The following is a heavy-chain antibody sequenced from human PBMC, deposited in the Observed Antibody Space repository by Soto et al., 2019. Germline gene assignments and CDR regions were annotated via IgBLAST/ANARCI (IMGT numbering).Heavy chain of an antibody. CDR3: ARGRFSDYYDSSGYFDY. Sequence: QVQLQESGPGLVKPSQTLSLTCTVSGGSISSGGYYWSWIRQHPGKGLEWIGYIYYSGSTYYNPSLKSRVTISVDTSKNQFSLKLSSVTAADTAVYYCARGRFSDYYDSSGYFDYWGQGTLVTVSS. J-gene: IGHJ4*02. CDR2: IYYSGST. D-gene: IGHD3-22*01. V-gene: IGHV4-31*03. CDR1: GGSISSGGYY.